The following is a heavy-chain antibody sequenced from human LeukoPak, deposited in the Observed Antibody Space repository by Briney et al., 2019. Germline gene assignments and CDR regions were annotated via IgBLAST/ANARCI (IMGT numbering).Heavy chain of an antibody. V-gene: IGHV4-34*01. Sequence: SETLSLTCAVYGGSFSGYYWSWIRQPPGKGLEWIGEINHSGSTNYNPSLKSRVTISVDTSKNQFSLKLSSVTAADAAVYYCARQGTYSSSWRRPNYYYYYMDVWGKGTTVTISS. CDR1: GGSFSGYY. CDR2: INHSGST. D-gene: IGHD6-13*01. CDR3: ARQGTYSSSWRRPNYYYYYMDV. J-gene: IGHJ6*03.